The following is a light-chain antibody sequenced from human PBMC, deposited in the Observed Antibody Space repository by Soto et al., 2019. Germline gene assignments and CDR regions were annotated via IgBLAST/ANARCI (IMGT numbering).Light chain of an antibody. CDR3: ISYAGTHIV. CDR1: SSDVGGYNY. CDR2: DVS. Sequence: QSVLTQPPSASGSPGQSVTISCTVTSSDVGGYNYVYWYQQQPGKAPKLMIYDVSKRPSGVPDRFSGSKSGNTASLTVSGLQAEDEADYYCISYAGTHIVFGTGTKLTVL. J-gene: IGLJ1*01. V-gene: IGLV2-8*01.